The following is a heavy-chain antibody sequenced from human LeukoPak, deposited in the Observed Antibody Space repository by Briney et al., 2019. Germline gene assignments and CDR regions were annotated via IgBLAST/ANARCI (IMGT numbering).Heavy chain of an antibody. D-gene: IGHD3-3*01. CDR2: IKQDGSEK. CDR3: ARVARFLEWLLFDAFDI. V-gene: IGHV3-7*01. Sequence: GGSLRLSCAASGFTFSSYWMSWVRQAPGKGLEWVANIKQDGSEKYYVDSVKGRFTISRDNAKNSLYLQMNSLRAEDTAVYYCARVARFLEWLLFDAFDIWGQGTMVTVSS. CDR1: GFTFSSYW. J-gene: IGHJ3*02.